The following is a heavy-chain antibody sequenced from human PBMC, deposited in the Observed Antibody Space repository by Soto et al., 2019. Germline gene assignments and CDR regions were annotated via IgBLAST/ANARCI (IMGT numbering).Heavy chain of an antibody. Sequence: QITLKESGPTLVNPTQTLTLTCTFSGFSLSTSGVGVGWIRQPPGKALEWLALIYWDDDKRYSPSLKSRLTITKDTSKNQVVLTMTNMDPVDTATYYCAHRLAYYDILTGYYQADAFDIWGQGTMVTVSS. J-gene: IGHJ3*02. D-gene: IGHD3-9*01. V-gene: IGHV2-5*02. CDR3: AHRLAYYDILTGYYQADAFDI. CDR2: IYWDDDK. CDR1: GFSLSTSGVG.